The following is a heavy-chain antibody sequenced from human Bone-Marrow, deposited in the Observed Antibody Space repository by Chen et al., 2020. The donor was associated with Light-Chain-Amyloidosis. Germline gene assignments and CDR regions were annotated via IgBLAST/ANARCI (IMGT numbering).Heavy chain of an antibody. V-gene: IGHV1-69*06. CDR3: ASQFTIFGVVYRSYYYYGMDV. J-gene: IGHJ6*02. CDR2: IIPIFGTA. CDR1: GGTFSSYA. Sequence: QVQLVQSGAEVKKPGSSVKVSCKASGGTFSSYAISWVRQAPGQGLEWMGGIIPIFGTANYAQKFQGRVTITADKSTSTAYMELSSLRSEDTAVYYCASQFTIFGVVYRSYYYYGMDVWGQGTTVTVSS. D-gene: IGHD3-3*01.